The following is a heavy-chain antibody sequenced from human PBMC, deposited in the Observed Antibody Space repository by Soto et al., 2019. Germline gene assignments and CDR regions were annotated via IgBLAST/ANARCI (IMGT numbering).Heavy chain of an antibody. CDR1: GFSFRNYG. D-gene: IGHD4-17*01. J-gene: IGHJ4*02. CDR2: IIGNGDTA. CDR3: AKDYDYGDSLPFDY. V-gene: IGHV3-23*01. Sequence: EVQLLEAGGGLVQPGGSLRLSCAASGFSFRNYGMSWVRQAPGKGLEWLSAIIGNGDTAYYADSGRGRFTISRDNSKNTLDPQVNDRGAEDTAIYYWAKDYDYGDSLPFDYWGQGTLVTVSS.